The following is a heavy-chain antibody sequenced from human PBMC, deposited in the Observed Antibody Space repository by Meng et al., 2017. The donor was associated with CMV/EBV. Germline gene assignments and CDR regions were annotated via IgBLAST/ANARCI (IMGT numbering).Heavy chain of an antibody. V-gene: IGHV3-33*06. CDR2: IWYDGSNK. Sequence: GESLKISCAASGFTFSSYGMHWVRQAPGKGLEWVAVIWYDGSNKYYADSVKGRFTISRDNSKNTLYLQMNSLRAEDTAVYYCAKNHEYGSGSYSGLDYWGQGTLVTVSS. D-gene: IGHD3-10*01. CDR3: AKNHEYGSGSYSGLDY. CDR1: GFTFSSYG. J-gene: IGHJ4*02.